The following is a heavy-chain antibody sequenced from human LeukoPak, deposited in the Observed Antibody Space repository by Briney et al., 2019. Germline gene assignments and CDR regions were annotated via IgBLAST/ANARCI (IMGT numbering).Heavy chain of an antibody. D-gene: IGHD1-26*01. V-gene: IGHV5-51*01. CDR3: ARSDGGSSNFDY. J-gene: IGHJ4*02. CDR2: IYPHDSDT. CDR1: GYSFTSYW. Sequence: GESLKISCQGCGYSFTSYWIGWVRQMPGKGLEWMGIIYPHDSDTSYSPSFQGQVTFSADKSISTAYLQWSSLKASDTAMYYCARSDGGSSNFDYWGQGTLVTVSS.